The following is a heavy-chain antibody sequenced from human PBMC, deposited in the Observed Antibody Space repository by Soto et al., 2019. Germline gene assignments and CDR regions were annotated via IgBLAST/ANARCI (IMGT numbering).Heavy chain of an antibody. J-gene: IGHJ3*02. Sequence: GGSLRLSCAASGFTFSDYYMTWIRQAPGKGLEWVSYISSSGSGIYYPDSVKGRFTISRDNAKKSPYLQMSSLRAEDTAVYYCARAYSDAFDIWGQGTLVTVSS. V-gene: IGHV3-11*01. CDR3: ARAYSDAFDI. D-gene: IGHD2-15*01. CDR1: GFTFSDYY. CDR2: ISSSGSGI.